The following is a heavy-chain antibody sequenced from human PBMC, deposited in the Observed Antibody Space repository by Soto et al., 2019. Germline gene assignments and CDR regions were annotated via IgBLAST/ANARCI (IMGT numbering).Heavy chain of an antibody. Sequence: LVESGGGLVRPGGSLRLSCATSGFPYANAWMNWVRQAPGMGLEWVGRIRSNSDGGTTDYAGPVKGRFTISRDDSKHTLYLQMNSLKTEDTAVYYCTTPYYYRSGSYRIWGQGTLVTVPS. CDR2: IRSNSDGGTT. D-gene: IGHD3-10*01. V-gene: IGHV3-15*01. CDR1: GFPYANAW. CDR3: TTPYYYRSGSYRI. J-gene: IGHJ4*02.